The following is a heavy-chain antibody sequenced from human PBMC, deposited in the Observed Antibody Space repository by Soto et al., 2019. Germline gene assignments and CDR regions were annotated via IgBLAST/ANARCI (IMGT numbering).Heavy chain of an antibody. CDR2: IDWDDDK. D-gene: IGHD6-19*01. V-gene: IGHV2-70*01. J-gene: IGHJ4*02. CDR1: GFSLSTSGMC. CDR3: ARICAGYGPSSGWFDY. Sequence: SGPTLVNPTQTLTLTCTFSGFSLSTSGMCVSWIRQPPGKALEWLALIDWDDDKYYSTSLKTRLTISKDTSKNQVVLTMTNMDPVDTATYYCARICAGYGPSSGWFDYWGQGTLVTVSS.